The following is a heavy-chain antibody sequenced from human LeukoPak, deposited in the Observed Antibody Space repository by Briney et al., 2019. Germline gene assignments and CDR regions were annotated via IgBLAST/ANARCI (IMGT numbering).Heavy chain of an antibody. CDR3: SGSDTTGYSPREWDYWYFDL. D-gene: IGHD3-9*01. V-gene: IGHV3-21*01. CDR2: ISSGSTYR. Sequence: GRSLRLSCAASGFTFSSYSMNWVRQAPGKGLEWVSSISSGSTYRYYADSVKGRFTISRDNAKNSLYLQMNSLRAEDTAVYYCSGSDTTGYSPREWDYWYFDLWGRGTLVTVSS. CDR1: GFTFSSYS. J-gene: IGHJ2*01.